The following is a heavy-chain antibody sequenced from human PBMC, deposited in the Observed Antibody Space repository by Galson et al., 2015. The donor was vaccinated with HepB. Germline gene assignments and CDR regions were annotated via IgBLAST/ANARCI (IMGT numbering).Heavy chain of an antibody. D-gene: IGHD3-22*01. CDR2: ISPSDSDT. Sequence: QSGAEVKKPGESLKISCKGSGYSFTNYWIVWARQMPGKGLEWMGIISPSDSDTRYSPSFQGQVTISADKSINTAYLQWSSLKASDTAMYYCARSEYYYDGSGYPNWPDPWGQGTLVTVSS. J-gene: IGHJ5*02. V-gene: IGHV5-51*01. CDR3: ARSEYYYDGSGYPNWPDP. CDR1: GYSFTNYW.